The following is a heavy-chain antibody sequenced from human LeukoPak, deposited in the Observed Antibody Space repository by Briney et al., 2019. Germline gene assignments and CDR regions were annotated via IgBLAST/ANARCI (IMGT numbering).Heavy chain of an antibody. CDR3: ARRITMVRGVFYFDY. V-gene: IGHV5-51*01. CDR2: IYPGDSDT. D-gene: IGHD3-10*01. Sequence: GESLKISCKGSGYRFTSYWIGWVRQMPGKGLEWMGIIYPGDSDTRYGPSFQGQVTISADKSISTAYLQWSSLKASDTAMYYCARRITMVRGVFYFDYWGQGTLVTVSS. CDR1: GYRFTSYW. J-gene: IGHJ4*02.